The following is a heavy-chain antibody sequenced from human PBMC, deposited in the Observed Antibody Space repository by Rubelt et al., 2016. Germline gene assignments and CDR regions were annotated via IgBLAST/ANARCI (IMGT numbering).Heavy chain of an antibody. CDR1: GYTFTGYY. CDR2: ITPNSGGT. J-gene: IGHJ4*02. D-gene: IGHD3-22*01. Sequence: QVQLVQSGAEVKKPGASVKVSCKASGYTFTGYYMHWVRQAPGQGLEWMGWITPNSGGTNYAQKFQGRGTMTRDTSISTAYVEVSRLRSDDTAVYYCARFAIGGHSSGYLFDYWGQGTLVTVSS. V-gene: IGHV1-2*02. CDR3: ARFAIGGHSSGYLFDY.